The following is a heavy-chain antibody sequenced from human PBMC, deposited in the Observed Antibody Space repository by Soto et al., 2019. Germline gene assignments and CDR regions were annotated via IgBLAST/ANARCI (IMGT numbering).Heavy chain of an antibody. CDR1: GGSISSGGYF. V-gene: IGHV4-31*03. D-gene: IGHD6-13*01. CDR3: ARFAREENPKVGSWYYFDY. Sequence: QVRLQESGPGLVKPSQTLSLTCTVSGGSISSGGYFWSWVRQHPGKGLEWIGNIYYSGRTYYNPSLKSRVTISVDTSKNQFSLKLSSVTAADTAVYYCARFAREENPKVGSWYYFDYWGQGTRVTVSS. CDR2: IYYSGRT. J-gene: IGHJ4*02.